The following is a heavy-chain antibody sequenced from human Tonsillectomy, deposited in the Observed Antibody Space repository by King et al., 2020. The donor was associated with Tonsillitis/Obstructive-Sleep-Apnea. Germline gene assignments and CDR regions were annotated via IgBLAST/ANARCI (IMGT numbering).Heavy chain of an antibody. V-gene: IGHV4-4*07. D-gene: IGHD6-13*01. J-gene: IGHJ4*02. CDR3: ARSAIAAAGTAYDY. CDR2: IYTSGST. Sequence: QLQESGPGLVKPSETLSLTCTVSGGSISSYYWSWLRQPAGKGLEWIGRIYTSGSTNYNPSLKSRVTMSVDTSKNQFSLKLSSVTAADTAVYYCARSAIAAAGTAYDYWGQGTLVTVSS. CDR1: GGSISSYY.